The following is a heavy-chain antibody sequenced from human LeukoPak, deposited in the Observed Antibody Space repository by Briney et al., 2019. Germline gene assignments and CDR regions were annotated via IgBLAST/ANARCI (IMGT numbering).Heavy chain of an antibody. CDR3: ARGTIIATRFRLNDAFDI. V-gene: IGHV1-2*04. J-gene: IGHJ3*02. CDR1: GYTFTGYY. Sequence: ASMKVSCKASGYTFTGYYMHWVRQAPGQGLEWMGWINPNSGGTNYAQKFQGWVTMTRDTSISTAYMEPSRLRSDDTAVYYCARGTIIATRFRLNDAFDIWGQGTMVTVSS. CDR2: INPNSGGT. D-gene: IGHD3-22*01.